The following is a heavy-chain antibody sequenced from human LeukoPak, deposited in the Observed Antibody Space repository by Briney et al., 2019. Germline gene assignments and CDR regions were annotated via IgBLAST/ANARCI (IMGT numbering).Heavy chain of an antibody. CDR3: AKRGIAAAASFDY. CDR1: GFTFSSYA. J-gene: IGHJ4*02. D-gene: IGHD6-13*01. CDR2: ISGSGDYT. Sequence: GGSLRLSRAASGFTFSSYAMSWVRQAPGKGLEWVSTISGSGDYTYYADSVKGRFTISRDNSKNTLYLQMNSLRADDTAVYYCAKRGIAAAASFDYWGQGTLVTVSS. V-gene: IGHV3-23*01.